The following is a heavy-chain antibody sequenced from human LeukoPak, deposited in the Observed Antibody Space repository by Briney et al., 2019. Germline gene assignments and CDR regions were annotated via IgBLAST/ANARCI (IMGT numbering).Heavy chain of an antibody. J-gene: IGHJ4*02. CDR3: AKDQGRGYGSGSFSSDY. Sequence: GGSLRLSCAASGFTFSSYAMSWVRQAPGKGLEWVSGISGSASSTSYADSVEGRFTISRDNSKNEVYLQMNSLRAEDTAVYYCAKDQGRGYGSGSFSSDYWGQGTLVTVSS. V-gene: IGHV3-23*01. CDR2: ISGSASST. CDR1: GFTFSSYA. D-gene: IGHD3-10*01.